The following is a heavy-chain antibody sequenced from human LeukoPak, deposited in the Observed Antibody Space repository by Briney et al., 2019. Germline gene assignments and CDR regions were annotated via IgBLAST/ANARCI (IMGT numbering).Heavy chain of an antibody. CDR1: GFTFSSYG. CDR2: ISYDGSNK. CDR3: ARGGGLNWFDP. J-gene: IGHJ5*02. V-gene: IGHV3-30*03. Sequence: TGGSLRLSCAASGFTFSSYGMHWVRQAPGKGLEWVAVISYDGSNKYYADSVKGRFTISRDNSKNTLYLQMNSLRAEDTAVYYCARGGGLNWFDPWGQGTLVTVSS. D-gene: IGHD3-10*01.